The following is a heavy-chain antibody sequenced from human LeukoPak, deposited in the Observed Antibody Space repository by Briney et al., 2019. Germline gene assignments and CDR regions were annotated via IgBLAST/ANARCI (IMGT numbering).Heavy chain of an antibody. CDR3: ATSSDLVAATWIDYYGMDV. CDR2: FDPEDGET. CDR1: GYTLTELS. J-gene: IGHJ6*02. D-gene: IGHD2-15*01. Sequence: RASVKVSCKVSGYTLTELSMHWVRQAPGKGLEWMGGFDPEDGETIYAQKFQGRVTMTEDTSTDTAYMELSSLRSEDTAVYYCATSSDLVAATWIDYYGMDVWGQGTTVTVSS. V-gene: IGHV1-24*01.